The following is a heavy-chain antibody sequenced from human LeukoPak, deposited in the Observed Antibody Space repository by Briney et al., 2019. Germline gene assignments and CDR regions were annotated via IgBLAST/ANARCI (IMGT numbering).Heavy chain of an antibody. J-gene: IGHJ4*02. CDR2: MYSGDFDS. CDR1: GYRFTSHW. V-gene: IGHV5-51*01. CDR3: ARGCSGGSCQRDFAY. Sequence: GESLKISCKGSGYRFTSHWIGWVRQMPAKGLEWMGIMYSGDFDSRYSPSFQGQVTISADKSISTAYLQWSSLKASDTAMYYCARGCSGGSCQRDFAYWGQGTLVTVSS. D-gene: IGHD2-15*01.